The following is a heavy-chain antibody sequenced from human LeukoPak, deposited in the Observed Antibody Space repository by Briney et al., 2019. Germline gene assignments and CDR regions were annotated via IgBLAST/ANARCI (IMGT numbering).Heavy chain of an antibody. Sequence: GGSLRLSCVVSGITLSNYGMSWVRQAPGKGLEWVSVIYSGGSTYYADSVKGRFTISRDNSKNTLYLQMNSLRAEDTAVYYCARTPEHSSSFYWYFDLWGRGTLVTVSS. J-gene: IGHJ2*01. CDR2: IYSGGST. CDR3: ARTPEHSSSFYWYFDL. D-gene: IGHD6-13*01. V-gene: IGHV3-66*02. CDR1: GITLSNYG.